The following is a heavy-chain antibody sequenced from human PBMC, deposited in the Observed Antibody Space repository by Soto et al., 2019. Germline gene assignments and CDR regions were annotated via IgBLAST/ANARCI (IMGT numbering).Heavy chain of an antibody. CDR2: IYYSGST. Sequence: SETLSLTCTVSGGSISSYYWSWIRQPPGKGLEWIGYIYYSGSTNYNPSLKSRVTISVDTSKNQSSLKLSSVTAADTAVYYCGRHVPLRPGVQYYFEYWGQGTLVTVFS. CDR3: GRHVPLRPGVQYYFEY. D-gene: IGHD3-10*01. J-gene: IGHJ4*02. V-gene: IGHV4-59*08. CDR1: GGSISSYY.